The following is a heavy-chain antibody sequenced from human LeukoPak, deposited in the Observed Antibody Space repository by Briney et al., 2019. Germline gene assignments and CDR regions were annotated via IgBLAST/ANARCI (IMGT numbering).Heavy chain of an antibody. D-gene: IGHD6-19*01. CDR1: GFTFSGHG. Sequence: PGRSLRLSCAASGFTFSGHGMHWVRQAPAKGLEWVTRIRYDGSNKYYADSVKGRFTISRDNSKNTLYLQMDSLRAEDTAVYYCARWTGYSNGWLDYWGQGILVTVSS. V-gene: IGHV3-33*01. J-gene: IGHJ4*02. CDR3: ARWTGYSNGWLDY. CDR2: IRYDGSNK.